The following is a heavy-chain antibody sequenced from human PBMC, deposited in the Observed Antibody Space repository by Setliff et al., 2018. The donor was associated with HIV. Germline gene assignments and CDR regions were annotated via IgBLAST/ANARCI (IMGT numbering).Heavy chain of an antibody. CDR2: IYYNGNT. CDR3: APRHHKYGFL. CDR1: GASISSNSYY. D-gene: IGHD3-10*01. V-gene: IGHV4-39*07. J-gene: IGHJ4*02. Sequence: SETLSLTCSVSGASISSNSYYWGWIRQPPGKGLEWVGSIYYNGNTFYNQSLQSRVTISLDTSKNQFSLELTSVTATDAAVYYCAPRHHKYGFLWGQGTLVTVSS.